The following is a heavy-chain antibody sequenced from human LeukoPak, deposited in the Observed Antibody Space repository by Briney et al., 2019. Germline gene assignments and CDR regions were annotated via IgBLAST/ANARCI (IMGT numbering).Heavy chain of an antibody. V-gene: IGHV4-39*01. Sequence: PSETLSLTCTVSGDSISSSTYYWGWIRQPPGKGLEWIGSMSYSGSTYYNPSLKSRVTISVDTSKNQFSLKLSSVTAADTAVYYCARRSSWYGYYFDHWGQGTLATVSS. CDR3: ARRSSWYGYYFDH. CDR2: MSYSGST. J-gene: IGHJ4*02. CDR1: GDSISSSTYY. D-gene: IGHD6-13*01.